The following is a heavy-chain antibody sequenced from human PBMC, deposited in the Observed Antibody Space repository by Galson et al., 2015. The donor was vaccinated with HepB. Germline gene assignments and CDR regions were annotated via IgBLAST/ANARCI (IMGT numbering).Heavy chain of an antibody. J-gene: IGHJ3*02. V-gene: IGHV7-4-1*02. Sequence: SVKVSCKASGYTFTSYAMNWVRQAPGQGLEWMGWINTNTGNPTYAQGFTGRFVFSLDTSVSTAYLQISSLKAEDTAVYYCASRRLTRSGTRMYSSGWYRSGAFDIWGQGTMVTVSS. CDR2: INTNTGNP. D-gene: IGHD6-19*01. CDR1: GYTFTSYA. CDR3: ASRRLTRSGTRMYSSGWYRSGAFDI.